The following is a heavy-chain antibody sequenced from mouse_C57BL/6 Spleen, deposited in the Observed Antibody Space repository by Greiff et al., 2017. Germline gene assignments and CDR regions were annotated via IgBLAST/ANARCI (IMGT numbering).Heavy chain of an antibody. CDR2: INPNNGGT. Sequence: VQLKQSGPELVKPGASVKIPCKASGYTFTDYNMDWVKQSHGKSLEWIGDINPNNGGTIYNQKFKGKATLTVDKSSSTAYMELRSLTSEDTAVYYCARSGTGDLFFDYWGQGTTLTVSS. CDR1: GYTFTDYN. V-gene: IGHV1-18*01. D-gene: IGHD4-1*01. J-gene: IGHJ2*01. CDR3: ARSGTGDLFFDY.